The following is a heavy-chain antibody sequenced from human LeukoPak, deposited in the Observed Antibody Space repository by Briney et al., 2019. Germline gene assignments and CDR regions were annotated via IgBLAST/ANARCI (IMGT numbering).Heavy chain of an antibody. CDR2: ISDRGDST. V-gene: IGHV3-23*01. Sequence: GGSLRLSCAGSGFTITTYAMGWVRQAPGKGLEWVSVISDRGDSTHYADSVKGRFTISRDSSKNTLYLQMNSLRGEDTAVYYCAKGRWGLTINNFDIWGQGTMVTVSS. CDR3: AKGRWGLTINNFDI. J-gene: IGHJ3*02. CDR1: GFTITTYA. D-gene: IGHD3-9*01.